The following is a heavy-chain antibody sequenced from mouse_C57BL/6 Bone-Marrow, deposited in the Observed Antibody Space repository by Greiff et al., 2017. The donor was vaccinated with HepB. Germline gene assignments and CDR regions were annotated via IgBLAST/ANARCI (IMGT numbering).Heavy chain of an antibody. CDR3: ARSYRGYWYFDV. V-gene: IGHV1-69*01. CDR1: GYTFTSYW. CDR2: LDPSDSYT. Sequence: QVQLQQPGAELVMPGASVKLSCKASGYTFTSYWMHWVKQRPGQGLEWIGELDPSDSYTNYNQKFKGKSTLTVDKASSTAYMQLSSLTSEDSAVYYCARSYRGYWYFDVWGTGTTVTVSS. J-gene: IGHJ1*03. D-gene: IGHD2-10*01.